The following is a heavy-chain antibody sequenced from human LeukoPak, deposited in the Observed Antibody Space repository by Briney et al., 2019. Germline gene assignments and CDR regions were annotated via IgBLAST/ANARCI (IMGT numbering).Heavy chain of an antibody. V-gene: IGHV3-30-3*01. CDR2: IPYRGSNDGSDK. Sequence: GGSLRLSCAASGFTFSSCAMHWVRRAPGKGLEWVAVIPYRGSNDGSDKHYADSVKGRFTISRDNSKNTLYLQMNSLRPEDTALYYCAGQYYDIVTGYRPLDYWGQGALVTVSS. CDR1: GFTFSSCA. J-gene: IGHJ4*02. CDR3: AGQYYDIVTGYRPLDY. D-gene: IGHD3-9*01.